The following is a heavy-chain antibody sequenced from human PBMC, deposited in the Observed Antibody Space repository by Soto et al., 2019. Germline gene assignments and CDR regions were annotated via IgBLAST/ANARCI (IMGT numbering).Heavy chain of an antibody. J-gene: IGHJ6*02. D-gene: IGHD2-2*01. CDR3: AKAQDIVVVPAAPSYYYYYGMDV. CDR2: ISGSGGGT. V-gene: IGHV3-23*01. Sequence: PGGSLRLSCAASGFTFSSYAMSWVRQAPGKGLEWVSAISGSGGGTYYADSVKGRFTISRDNSKNTLYLQMNSLRAEDTSVYYCAKAQDIVVVPAAPSYYYYYGMDVWGQGTTVTVSS. CDR1: GFTFSSYA.